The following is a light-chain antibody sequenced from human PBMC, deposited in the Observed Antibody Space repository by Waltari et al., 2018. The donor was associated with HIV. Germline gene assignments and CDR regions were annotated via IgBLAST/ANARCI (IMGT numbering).Light chain of an antibody. J-gene: IGLJ3*02. CDR2: EVS. V-gene: IGLV2-14*01. Sequence: QSALTQPASVSGSPGQSITISCTGTSSDVGGYNYVSWHQQHPGKAPKLMIYEVSNRPSGVSNRFSGSKSGNTASLTISGLQAEDEADYYCSSYTSSSTQVFGGGTKLTVL. CDR3: SSYTSSSTQV. CDR1: SSDVGGYNY.